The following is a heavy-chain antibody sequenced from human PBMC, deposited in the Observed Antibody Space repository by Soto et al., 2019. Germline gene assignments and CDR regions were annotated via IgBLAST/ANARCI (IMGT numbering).Heavy chain of an antibody. CDR3: ARDHCSSTSCYSP. V-gene: IGHV3-21*01. J-gene: IGHJ4*02. CDR2: ISRSSSYI. CDR1: GFSFSSYS. Sequence: EVQLVESGGGLVKPGGSLRLSCAASGFSFSSYSMNWVRQAPGKGLEWVSSISRSSSYIYYADSVKGRFTISRDNAKNSLYLQMNSLRAEDTAVYYLARDHCSSTSCYSPWGQGTLVTVSS. D-gene: IGHD2-2*01.